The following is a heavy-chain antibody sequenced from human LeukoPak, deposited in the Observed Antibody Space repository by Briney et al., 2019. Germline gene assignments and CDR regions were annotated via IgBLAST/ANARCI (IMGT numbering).Heavy chain of an antibody. V-gene: IGHV5-51*01. CDR3: ASTIFGVVISNDAFDI. J-gene: IGHJ3*02. D-gene: IGHD3-3*01. CDR1: GYSFTSYW. Sequence: GESLKISCKGSGYSFTSYWIGWVRQMPGKGLEWMGIIYPGDSDTRYSPSFQGQVTISADKSISTAYLQWSSLKASDTAMYYCASTIFGVVISNDAFDIWGQGTMVTVSS. CDR2: IYPGDSDT.